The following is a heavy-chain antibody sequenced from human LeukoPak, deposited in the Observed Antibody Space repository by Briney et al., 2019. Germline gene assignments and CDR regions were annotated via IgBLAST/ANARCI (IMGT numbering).Heavy chain of an antibody. CDR2: IYSGGST. D-gene: IGHD6-19*01. V-gene: IGHV3-53*01. CDR3: ARDLVGSGLFDY. Sequence: GGSLRLSCAASGFTVSSNYMSWVRQAPGKGLEWVSVIYSGGSTYYADSVKGRFTTSRDNSKNTLYLQMNSLRAEDTAVYYCARDLVGSGLFDYWGQGTLVTVSS. CDR1: GFTVSSNY. J-gene: IGHJ4*02.